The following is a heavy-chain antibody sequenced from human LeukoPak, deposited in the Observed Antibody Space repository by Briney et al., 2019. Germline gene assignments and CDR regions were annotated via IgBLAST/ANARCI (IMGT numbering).Heavy chain of an antibody. CDR1: GGSISSGSYY. V-gene: IGHV4-61*02. CDR3: ARGYCSSSSCYSDWFDP. CDR2: IYTSGST. D-gene: IGHD2-2*01. Sequence: SETLSLTCTVSGGSISSGSYYWSWIRQPAGKGLEWIGRIYTSGSTYYNPSLKSRVTISVDTSKNQFSLKLNSVTAADTAVYYCARGYCSSSSCYSDWFDPWGQGTLVTVSS. J-gene: IGHJ5*02.